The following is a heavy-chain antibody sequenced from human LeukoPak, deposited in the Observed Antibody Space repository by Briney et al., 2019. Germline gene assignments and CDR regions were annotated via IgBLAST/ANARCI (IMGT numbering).Heavy chain of an antibody. CDR2: ISYDGSNK. D-gene: IGHD5-24*01. Sequence: GGSLRLSCAASGFTFSSYAMHWVRQAPGKGLEWVAVISYDGSNKYYVDSVKGRFTISRDNSKNTLYLQMNSLRAEDTAVYYCARDPRRDGYNSAFDIWGQGTMVTVSS. CDR1: GFTFSSYA. J-gene: IGHJ3*02. CDR3: ARDPRRDGYNSAFDI. V-gene: IGHV3-30*01.